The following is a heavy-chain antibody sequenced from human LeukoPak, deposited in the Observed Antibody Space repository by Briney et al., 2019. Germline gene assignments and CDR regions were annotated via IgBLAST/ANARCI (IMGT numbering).Heavy chain of an antibody. J-gene: IGHJ4*02. D-gene: IGHD1-1*01. CDR3: ARERDDTGQFDY. CDR2: INHSGST. Sequence: SETLSLTCAVYGGSFSGYYWAWIRRPPGRGRGWIGEINHSGSTNYNPSLKSRVTISVDTSKNQFSLKLSSVTAADTAVYYCARERDDTGQFDYWGQGTLVTVSS. V-gene: IGHV4-34*01. CDR1: GGSFSGYY.